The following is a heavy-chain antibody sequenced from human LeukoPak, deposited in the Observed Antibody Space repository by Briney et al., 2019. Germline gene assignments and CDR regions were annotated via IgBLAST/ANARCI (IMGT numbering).Heavy chain of an antibody. Sequence: ESGPTLVNPTQTLTLTCTFSGFSLSTSGVGVGWIRQPPGKALEWLALIYWDDDKRYSPSLKSRLTITKDTSKNQVVLTMTNMDPVDTATYYCAHGTRLWWGQWLAFDYWGQGTLVTVSS. V-gene: IGHV2-5*02. D-gene: IGHD6-19*01. CDR3: AHGTRLWWGQWLAFDY. CDR2: IYWDDDK. CDR1: GFSLSTSGVG. J-gene: IGHJ4*02.